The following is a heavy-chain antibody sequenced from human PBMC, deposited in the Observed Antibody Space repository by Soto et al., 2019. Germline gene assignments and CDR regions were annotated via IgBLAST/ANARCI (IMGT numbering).Heavy chain of an antibody. CDR3: ARLTYYDFWSGPWVDYGMDG. V-gene: IGHV4-34*01. CDR1: GGSFSGYY. D-gene: IGHD3-3*01. CDR2: INHSGST. Sequence: SETLSLTCAVYGGSFSGYYWSWIRQPPGKGLEWIGEINHSGSTNYNPSLKSRVTISVDTSKNQFSLKLSSVTAADTAVYYCARLTYYDFWSGPWVDYGMDGWGQGTTVTVSS. J-gene: IGHJ6*02.